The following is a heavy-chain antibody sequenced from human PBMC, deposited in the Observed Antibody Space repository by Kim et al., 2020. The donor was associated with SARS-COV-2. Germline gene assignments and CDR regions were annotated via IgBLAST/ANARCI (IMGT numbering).Heavy chain of an antibody. CDR1: GGSFSGYY. V-gene: IGHV4-34*01. Sequence: SETLSLTCAVYGGSFSGYYWSWIRQPPGKGLEWIGEINHSGSTNYNPSLKSRVTISVDTSKNQFSLKLSSVTAADTAVYYCARDEVGALYYYYYGMDVWGQGTTVTVSS. D-gene: IGHD1-26*01. CDR2: INHSGST. J-gene: IGHJ6*02. CDR3: ARDEVGALYYYYYGMDV.